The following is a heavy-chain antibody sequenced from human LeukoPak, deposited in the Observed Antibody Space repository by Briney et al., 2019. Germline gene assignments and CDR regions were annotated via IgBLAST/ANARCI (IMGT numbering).Heavy chain of an antibody. D-gene: IGHD3-9*01. CDR2: ILGSGGST. CDR3: AKWGDYDVLTGYYVPDY. V-gene: IGHV3-23*01. J-gene: IGHJ4*02. CDR1: GFTFSNYA. Sequence: GASLRLSCAASGFTFSNYAMSWARQAPGKGLEWVSAILGSGGSTYYADSVKGRFTVSRDNSKSTLYLQMNSLRAEDTALYYCAKWGDYDVLTGYYVPDYWGQGTLVTVSS.